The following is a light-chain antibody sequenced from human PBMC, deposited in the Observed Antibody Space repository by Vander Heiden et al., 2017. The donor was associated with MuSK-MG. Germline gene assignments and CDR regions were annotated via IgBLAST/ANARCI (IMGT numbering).Light chain of an antibody. J-gene: IGLJ2*01. CDR3: QAWDSSTGV. CDR1: KLGNKY. V-gene: IGLV3-1*01. Sequence: SYELTLPPSVSVSPGQPASITCSGDKLGNKYACWYQQRPGQSPVLLIYQDTKRPSGIPERFAGSNFGNTATLTISGTQAMDEADYYCQAWDSSTGVFGGGTKLTVL. CDR2: QDT.